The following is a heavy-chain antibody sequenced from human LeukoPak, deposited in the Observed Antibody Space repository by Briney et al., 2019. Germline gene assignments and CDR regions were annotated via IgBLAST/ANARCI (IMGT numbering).Heavy chain of an antibody. V-gene: IGHV4-59*01. CDR3: ARGDYDILTGYYGTNWFDP. D-gene: IGHD3-9*01. Sequence: PSETLSLTCPVPGGFISGYYWTGIRQPPVMGPPCTGDICYSGSTNYNPSLESRVTISVDTSTNQFSLKLSSVPAADTAVYYCARGDYDILTGYYGTNWFDPWGQGTLVTVSS. CDR1: GGFISGYY. J-gene: IGHJ5*02. CDR2: ICYSGST.